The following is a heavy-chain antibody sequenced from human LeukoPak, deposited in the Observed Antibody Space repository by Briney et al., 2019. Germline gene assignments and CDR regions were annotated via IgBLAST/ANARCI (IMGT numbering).Heavy chain of an antibody. CDR3: VRGATDY. CDR1: GFTFSSYG. Sequence: GGSLRLSCAASGFTFSSYGMHWVRQAPGKGLEWVGRIKSKTDGGTTDYAAPVKGRFTISRDDSKKTLYLQMNSLKTEDTAVYYCVRGATDYWGQGTLVTVSS. D-gene: IGHD3-10*01. CDR2: IKSKTDGGTT. J-gene: IGHJ4*02. V-gene: IGHV3-15*01.